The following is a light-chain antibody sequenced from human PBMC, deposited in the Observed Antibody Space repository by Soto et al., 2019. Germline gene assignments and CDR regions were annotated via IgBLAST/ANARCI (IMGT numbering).Light chain of an antibody. Sequence: QSALTQPASVSASPGQSITISCTGTSSDVGGYKFVSWYQHHPGKAPKLMIYEVNNRPSGVSNRFSGSKSGNTASLTITGLQAEDEADYYCSSYTGGACWVFGGGTKLTVL. CDR2: EVN. CDR3: SSYTGGACWV. V-gene: IGLV2-14*01. CDR1: SSDVGGYKF. J-gene: IGLJ3*02.